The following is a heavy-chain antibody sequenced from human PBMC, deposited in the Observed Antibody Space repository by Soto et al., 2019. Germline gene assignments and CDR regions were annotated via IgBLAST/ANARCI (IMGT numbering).Heavy chain of an antibody. D-gene: IGHD6-13*01. CDR2: ISSSSSTI. J-gene: IGHJ4*02. CDR1: GFSFSSYG. Sequence: PGGSLRLSCAASGFSFSSYGMHWVRQAPGKGLEWVSYISSSSSTIYYADSVEGRFTISRDNAKNSLYLQMNSLRAEDTAVYYCARGSSSSYWGQGTLVTVSS. V-gene: IGHV3-48*01. CDR3: ARGSSSSY.